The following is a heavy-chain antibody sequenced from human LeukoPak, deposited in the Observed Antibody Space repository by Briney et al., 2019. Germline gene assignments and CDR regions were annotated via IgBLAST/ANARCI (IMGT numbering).Heavy chain of an antibody. CDR3: AAQCNDDFCYKRDYMDV. CDR2: INPNSGGT. J-gene: IGHJ6*03. V-gene: IGHV1-2*02. D-gene: IGHD2-2*02. CDR1: KNMFTGYF. Sequence: EASVKVSCKTSKNMFTGYFMHWVRQAPGPGLEWVGWINPNSGGTLFARRFQGRVTMTRDTSIGATYMELSRLTSDDTALYYCAAQCNDDFCYKRDYMDVWGKGTMVIVSS.